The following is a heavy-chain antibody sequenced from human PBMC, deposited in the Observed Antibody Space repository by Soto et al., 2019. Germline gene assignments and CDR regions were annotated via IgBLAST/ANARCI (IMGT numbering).Heavy chain of an antibody. J-gene: IGHJ4*02. Sequence: SVTMSLTCAVSGDSVSRRFWWTCVGQPPGKGLEWIGDIYHTETTNYAPSLKSRVTISLDKSMNQFSLRFNSVTPADTAAYYCARYDFGTFNNCRQGIRVTFSS. D-gene: IGHD4-17*01. CDR3: ARYDFGTFNN. V-gene: IGHV4-4*02. CDR1: GDSVSRRFW. CDR2: IYHTETT.